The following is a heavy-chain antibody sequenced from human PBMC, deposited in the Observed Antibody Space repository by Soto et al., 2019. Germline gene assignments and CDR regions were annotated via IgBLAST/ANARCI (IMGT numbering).Heavy chain of an antibody. V-gene: IGHV3-11*06. CDR3: ARSTGRRQALRYDFGVDV. CDR2: ISSSGGYT. CDR1: GFRVSDNY. Sequence: QVQLEESGGGLVEPGGSLRLSCAASGFRVSDNYMTWIRQAPGKGLEWVSYISSSGGYTNYADSVKGRFTISKDNAKNSLSLQMDSLRGEDTAGYFCARSTGRRQALRYDFGVDVWGQGTTVTVSS. J-gene: IGHJ6*02.